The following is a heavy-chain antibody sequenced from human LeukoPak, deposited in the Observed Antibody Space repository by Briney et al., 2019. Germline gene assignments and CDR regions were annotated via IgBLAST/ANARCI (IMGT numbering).Heavy chain of an antibody. J-gene: IGHJ4*02. D-gene: IGHD6-19*01. CDR2: ISGGGSST. CDR3: ARILAVASFHPFDY. Sequence: GGSLRLSCAASGFTFKTYSMSWVRQAPGKGLEWVSAISGGGSSTYYADSVKGRFTISRDNSKNTLYLQMISLRAEDTAVYYCARILAVASFHPFDYWGQGTLVTVSS. CDR1: GFTFKTYS. V-gene: IGHV3-23*01.